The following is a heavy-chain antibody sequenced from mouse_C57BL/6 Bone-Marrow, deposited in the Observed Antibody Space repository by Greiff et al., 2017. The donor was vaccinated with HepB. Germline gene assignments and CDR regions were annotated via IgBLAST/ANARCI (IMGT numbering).Heavy chain of an antibody. CDR2: ISSGSSTI. D-gene: IGHD6-1*01. CDR3: ASWQGY. Sequence: EVKLQESGGGLVKPGGSLKLSCAASGFTLSDYGMHWVRQAPEKGLEWVAYISSGSSTIYYADTVKGRFTISRDNAKNTLFLQMTSLRSEDTAMYYCASWQGYWGQGTTLTVSS. J-gene: IGHJ2*01. V-gene: IGHV5-17*01. CDR1: GFTLSDYG.